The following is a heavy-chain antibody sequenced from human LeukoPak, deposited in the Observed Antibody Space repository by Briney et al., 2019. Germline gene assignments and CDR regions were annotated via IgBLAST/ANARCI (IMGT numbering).Heavy chain of an antibody. V-gene: IGHV1-69*06. CDR1: GDSLSNYA. CDR2: TMPVLDAT. Sequence: SVKVSCKASGDSLSNYAIHWVRQAPGHGLEWMGGTMPVLDATYFAQRFQGRITITADTSTRTVFMELSSLRFEDTAVYYCARPTFYSGWDLRAVAFDLWGLGTMVTVSS. CDR3: ARPTFYSGWDLRAVAFDL. J-gene: IGHJ3*01. D-gene: IGHD1-26*01.